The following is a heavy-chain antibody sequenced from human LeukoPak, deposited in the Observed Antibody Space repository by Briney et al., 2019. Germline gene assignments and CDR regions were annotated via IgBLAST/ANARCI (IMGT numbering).Heavy chain of an antibody. J-gene: IGHJ6*02. CDR3: ARDFPQITGTDYYYYGMDV. Sequence: GGSLRLSCAASGFTFSSYEMNWVRQAPGKGLEWVSYISSSGSTIYYADSVKGRFTISRDNAKNSLYLQTNSLRAEDTAVYYCARDFPQITGTDYYYYGMDVWGQGTTVTVSS. D-gene: IGHD1-20*01. CDR1: GFTFSSYE. V-gene: IGHV3-48*03. CDR2: ISSSGSTI.